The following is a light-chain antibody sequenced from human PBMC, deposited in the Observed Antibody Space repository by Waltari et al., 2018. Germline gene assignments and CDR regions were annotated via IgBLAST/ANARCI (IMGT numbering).Light chain of an antibody. Sequence: EIVMTQSPATLSVSPGERATLSGRASQSVSSNLAWYQQKPGQGPKLLISGASTRATGIPDRFSGSGSGTEFTLTISSLQSEDFAVYYCHQYNNWWTFGQGTKVEIK. J-gene: IGKJ1*01. CDR2: GAS. CDR3: HQYNNWWT. V-gene: IGKV3-15*01. CDR1: QSVSSN.